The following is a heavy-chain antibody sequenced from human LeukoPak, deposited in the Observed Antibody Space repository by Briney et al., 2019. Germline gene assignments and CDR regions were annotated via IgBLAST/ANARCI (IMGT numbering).Heavy chain of an antibody. D-gene: IGHD3-10*01. CDR2: IKQDGSEK. Sequence: GGSLRLSCTVSGFTVGNNYMSWVRQAPGKGLEWVANIKQDGSEKYYVDSVKGRFTISRDNAKNSLYLQMNSLRAEDTAVYYCARDSRGAFDYWGQGTLVTVSS. V-gene: IGHV3-7*01. J-gene: IGHJ4*02. CDR1: GFTVGNNY. CDR3: ARDSRGAFDY.